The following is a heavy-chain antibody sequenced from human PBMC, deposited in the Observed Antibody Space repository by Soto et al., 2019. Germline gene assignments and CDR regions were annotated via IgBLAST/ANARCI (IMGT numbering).Heavy chain of an antibody. Sequence: GESLKISCKASGYSLTTYWVAWVRQMPGKGLELMGIINPGDFDTRYSPSFQGQVTISADRSTNTAFLQWSSLKASDSAMYYCARHEQFYYAYYGMDVWGQGTTVTVSS. V-gene: IGHV5-51*01. D-gene: IGHD6-19*01. CDR2: INPGDFDT. CDR1: GYSLTTYW. J-gene: IGHJ6*02. CDR3: ARHEQFYYAYYGMDV.